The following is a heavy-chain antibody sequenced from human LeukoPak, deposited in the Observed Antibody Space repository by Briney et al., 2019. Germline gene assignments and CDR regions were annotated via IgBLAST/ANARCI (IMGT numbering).Heavy chain of an antibody. CDR1: GFTFSSYW. CDR3: AREEAVVVTAIGNEPRQI. J-gene: IGHJ3*02. CDR2: INSDGSST. D-gene: IGHD2-21*02. V-gene: IGHV3-74*01. Sequence: TGGSLRLSCAASGFTFSSYWMHWVRQAPGKGLVWVSRINSDGSSTSYADSVKGRFTISRDNAKNTLYLQMNSLRAEDTAVYYCAREEAVVVTAIGNEPRQIWGQGTMVTVSS.